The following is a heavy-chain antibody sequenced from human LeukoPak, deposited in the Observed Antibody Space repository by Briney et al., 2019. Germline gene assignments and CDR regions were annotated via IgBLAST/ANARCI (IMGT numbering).Heavy chain of an antibody. V-gene: IGHV4-59*01. CDR3: ARIGYCSGGPCSPLGYFHC. J-gene: IGHJ4*02. Sequence: SETLSLTCTLSGGSISNFYWGWIRQPPGRGLEWIGYIYSSGTTHYNPSLKNRVALSLDTSKSQFSLELNSVTDADTAVYYCARIGYCSGGPCSPLGYFHCWGQGTLVTVSS. CDR2: IYSSGTT. D-gene: IGHD2-15*01. CDR1: GGSISNFY.